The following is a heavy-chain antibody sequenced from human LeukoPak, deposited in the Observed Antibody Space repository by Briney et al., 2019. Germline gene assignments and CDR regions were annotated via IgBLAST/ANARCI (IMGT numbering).Heavy chain of an antibody. V-gene: IGHV3-23*01. Sequence: GGSLRLSCAASGFTFSSYAMSWVRQAPGKGLEWVSGISGSGDNTYYADSVKGRFTISRDNSKNTLYLQMNSLRAEDTAVYYCARDGTYYYDSSGYPQSSGLDYWGQGTLVTVSS. CDR3: ARDGTYYYDSSGYPQSSGLDY. J-gene: IGHJ4*02. CDR2: ISGSGDNT. D-gene: IGHD3-22*01. CDR1: GFTFSSYA.